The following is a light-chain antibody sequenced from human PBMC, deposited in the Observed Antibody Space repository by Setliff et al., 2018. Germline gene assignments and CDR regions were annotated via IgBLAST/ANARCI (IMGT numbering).Light chain of an antibody. Sequence: QSALPQPASVSGSPGQSITISCTGTSSDVGGYNYVSWYQQHPGKAPKLMIYDVSKRPSGVSNRFSGSKSGNTASLTISGLQAEDEADYYCSSYTSSSLYVFGTGTKVTVL. CDR1: SSDVGGYNY. CDR3: SSYTSSSLYV. V-gene: IGLV2-14*01. CDR2: DVS. J-gene: IGLJ1*01.